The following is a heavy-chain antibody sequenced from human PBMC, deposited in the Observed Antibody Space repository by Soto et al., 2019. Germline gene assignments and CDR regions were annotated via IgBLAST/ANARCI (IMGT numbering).Heavy chain of an antibody. Sequence: SQTLSLTCAISGFSISTDSAAWNWIRQSPSRGLEWLGRTYYRSGWSREYAVSVRGRITINPDTSKNQFSLQLNSVTPEDTAVYFCARAYSSGWFSYFDFWGQGTLVTVSS. D-gene: IGHD6-19*01. CDR3: ARAYSSGWFSYFDF. CDR1: GFSISTDSAA. J-gene: IGHJ4*02. V-gene: IGHV6-1*01. CDR2: TYYRSGWSR.